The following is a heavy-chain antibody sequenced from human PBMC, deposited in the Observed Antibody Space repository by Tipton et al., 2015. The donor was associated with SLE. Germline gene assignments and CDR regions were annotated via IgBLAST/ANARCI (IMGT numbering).Heavy chain of an antibody. CDR1: GASIGSSNYY. CDR2: IFHSGST. J-gene: IGHJ4*02. D-gene: IGHD7-27*01. Sequence: TLSLTCTVSGASIGSSNYYWGWIRQPPGKGLEWIGSIFHSGSTYYNPSLKSRVTMSVDTSKNHFSLKLTSVIAADTAVYYCARDIEAPGDFLYFDYWGQGILVTVSS. CDR3: ARDIEAPGDFLYFDY. V-gene: IGHV4-39*02.